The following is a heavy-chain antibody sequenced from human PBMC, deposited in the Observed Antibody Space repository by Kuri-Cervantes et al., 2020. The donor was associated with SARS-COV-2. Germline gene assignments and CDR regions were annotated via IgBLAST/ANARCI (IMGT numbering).Heavy chain of an antibody. CDR2: IKQDGSEK. J-gene: IGHJ3*02. CDR3: ARDGVGGYCSGGSCYEDDAFDI. V-gene: IGHV3-7*01. D-gene: IGHD2-15*01. CDR1: GFTFSSYW. Sequence: GGSLRLSCAASGFTFSSYWMSWVRQAPGKGLEWVANIKQDGSEKYYVDSVKGRFTISRDNAKNSLYLQMNSLRAEDTAVYYCARDGVGGYCSGGSCYEDDAFDIWGQGTMVTVSS.